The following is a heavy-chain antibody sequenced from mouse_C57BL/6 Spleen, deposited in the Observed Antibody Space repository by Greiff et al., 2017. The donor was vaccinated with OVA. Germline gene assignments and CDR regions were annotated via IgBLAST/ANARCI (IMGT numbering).Heavy chain of an antibody. Sequence: QVQLKQPGAELVKPGASVKLSCKASGYTFTSYWMHWVKQRPGQGLEWIGMIHPNSGSTNYNEKFKSKATLTVDKSSSTAYMQLSSLTSEDSAVYYCARHYDYDGTWFAYWGQGTLVTVSA. CDR2: IHPNSGST. CDR3: ARHYDYDGTWFAY. J-gene: IGHJ3*01. D-gene: IGHD2-4*01. V-gene: IGHV1-64*01. CDR1: GYTFTSYW.